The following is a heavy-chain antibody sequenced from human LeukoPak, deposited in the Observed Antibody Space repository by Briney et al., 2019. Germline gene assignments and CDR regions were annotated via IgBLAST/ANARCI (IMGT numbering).Heavy chain of an antibody. V-gene: IGHV1-46*01. CDR3: ARVLTRGGSRDGYNFDY. Sequence: ASVKVSCKASGYTFTSYYMHWVRQAPGQGLEWMGIINPSGGSTSYAQKFQGRVTMTRDTSTSTVYMELSSLRSEDTAVYYCARVLTRGGSRDGYNFDYWGQGTLVTVSS. J-gene: IGHJ4*02. CDR2: INPSGGST. D-gene: IGHD5-24*01. CDR1: GYTFTSYY.